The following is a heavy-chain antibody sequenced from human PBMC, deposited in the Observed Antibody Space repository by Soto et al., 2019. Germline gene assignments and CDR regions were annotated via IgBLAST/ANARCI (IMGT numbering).Heavy chain of an antibody. Sequence: ASVKVSCKASGGTFSSYAISWVRQAPGQGLEWMGGIIPIFGTANYAQEFQGRVTITADESTSTAYMELSSLRSEDTAVYYCARYSSSARLFDYWGQGTLVTVSS. CDR3: ARYSSSARLFDY. V-gene: IGHV1-69*13. J-gene: IGHJ4*02. CDR1: GGTFSSYA. D-gene: IGHD6-6*01. CDR2: IIPIFGTA.